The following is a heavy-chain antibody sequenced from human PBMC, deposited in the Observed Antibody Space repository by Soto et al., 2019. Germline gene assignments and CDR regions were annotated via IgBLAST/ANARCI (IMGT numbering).Heavy chain of an antibody. CDR1: GFTFNNYG. CDR2: ISNDGSDK. CDR3: AKDQARAASYGLD. V-gene: IGHV3-30*18. D-gene: IGHD3-10*01. J-gene: IGHJ3*01. Sequence: QVQLVESGGGVVQPGRSLRLSCAASGFTFNNYGIHWARQAPGKGLEWVAAISNDGSDKYYADSVKGRLTISRDNSKNTVLLQMSSLRAEDTAVYYCAKDQARAASYGLDWGKGTMVTVSS.